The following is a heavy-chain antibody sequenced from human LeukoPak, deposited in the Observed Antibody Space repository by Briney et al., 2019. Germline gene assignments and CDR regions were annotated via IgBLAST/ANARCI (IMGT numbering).Heavy chain of an antibody. CDR3: ARDDSGSYTGFDY. CDR1: GFTFSSYS. V-gene: IGHV3-48*02. CDR2: ISSSSSTI. J-gene: IGHJ4*02. Sequence: GGSLRLSCAASGFTFSSYSMNRVRQAPGKGLEWVSYISSSSSTIYYADSVEGRFTISRDNAKNSLYLQMNSLRDEDTAVYYCARDDSGSYTGFDYWGQGTLVTVSS. D-gene: IGHD1-26*01.